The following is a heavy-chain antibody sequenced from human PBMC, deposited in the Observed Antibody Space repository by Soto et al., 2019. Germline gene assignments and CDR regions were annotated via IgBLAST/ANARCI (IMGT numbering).Heavy chain of an antibody. V-gene: IGHV1-3*01. J-gene: IGHJ3*02. CDR3: ARVRFTVNQAFDI. D-gene: IGHD4-17*01. CDR2: INAGNGNT. CDR1: GYTFTSYA. Sequence: QVQLVQSGAEVKKPGASVKVSCKASGYTFTSYAMHWVRQAPGQRLEWMGWINAGNGNTKYSQKFQGRVTITRDTSASTAYMELSSLRSEDTAVYYCARVRFTVNQAFDIWGQGTMVTVSS.